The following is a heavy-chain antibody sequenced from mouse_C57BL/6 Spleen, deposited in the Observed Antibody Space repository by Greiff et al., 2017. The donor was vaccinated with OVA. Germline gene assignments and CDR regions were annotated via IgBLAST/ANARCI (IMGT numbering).Heavy chain of an antibody. Sequence: VKLQESGPELVKPGASVTISCKASGYAFSSSWMNWVKQRPGKGLEWIGRIYPGDGDTNYNGKFKGKATLTADKSSSTAYMQLSSLTSEDSAVYFCARGDYYGSSYVDYWGQGTTLTVSS. V-gene: IGHV1-82*01. CDR2: IYPGDGDT. J-gene: IGHJ2*01. CDR1: GYAFSSSW. D-gene: IGHD1-1*01. CDR3: ARGDYYGSSYVDY.